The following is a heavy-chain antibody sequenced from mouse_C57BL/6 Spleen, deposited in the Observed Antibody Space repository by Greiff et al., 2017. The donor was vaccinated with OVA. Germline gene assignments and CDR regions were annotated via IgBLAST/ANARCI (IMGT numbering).Heavy chain of an antibody. J-gene: IGHJ4*01. CDR2: IWTGGGT. V-gene: IGHV2-9-1*01. CDR3: ARNEDYGSSYAMDY. CDR1: GFSLTSYA. Sequence: VKLMESGPGLVAPSQSLSITCTVSGFSLTSYAISWVRQPPGKGLEWLGVIWTGGGTNYNSALKSRLSISKDNSKSQVFLKMNSLQTDDTARYYCARNEDYGSSYAMDYWGQGTSVTVSS. D-gene: IGHD1-1*01.